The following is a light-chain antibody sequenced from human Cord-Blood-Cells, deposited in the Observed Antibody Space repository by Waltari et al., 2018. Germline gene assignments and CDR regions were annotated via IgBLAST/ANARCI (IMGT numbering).Light chain of an antibody. CDR3: AAWDDSLSAVV. J-gene: IGLJ2*01. Sequence: QSVLTQPPSASGTHGQRVTISCSGSSSNIGSNYVYWYQKLPGTAPKLLIYRNNQRPSGVPDRFSGSKSGTSASLAISGLRSEDAADYYCAAWDDSLSAVVFGGGTKLTVL. V-gene: IGLV1-47*01. CDR2: RNN. CDR1: SSNIGSNY.